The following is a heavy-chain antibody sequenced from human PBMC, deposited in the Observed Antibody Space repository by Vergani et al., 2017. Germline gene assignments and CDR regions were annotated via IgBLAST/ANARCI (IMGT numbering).Heavy chain of an antibody. J-gene: IGHJ6*03. CDR3: ARVNTETNGHLYYYYYMDV. D-gene: IGHD4-11*01. Sequence: QVQLQQWRGGLLKPSETLSLTCVVNGGSFTSYHWTWIRQSPREGLEWVGDIDHTGRPDYNPSLKSRSTMSVDKSRNQFSLTLNSVTATDTAIYFCARVNTETNGHLYYYYYMDVWGEGAAVTVS. V-gene: IGHV4-34*01. CDR2: IDHTGRP. CDR1: GGSFTSYH.